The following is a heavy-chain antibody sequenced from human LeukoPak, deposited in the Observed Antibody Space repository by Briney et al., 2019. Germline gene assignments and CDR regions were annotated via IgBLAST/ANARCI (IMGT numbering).Heavy chain of an antibody. CDR3: ARWRLRSGDAFDI. CDR1: GFTVSSNY. Sequence: GGSLRLSCAASGFTVSSNYMSWVRQAPGKGLEWVSAIYSGGSTYYADSVKGRFTISRDNSKNTLYLQMNSLRAEDTAVYYCARWRLRSGDAFDIWGQGTMVTVSS. CDR2: IYSGGST. J-gene: IGHJ3*02. V-gene: IGHV3-53*01. D-gene: IGHD3-10*01.